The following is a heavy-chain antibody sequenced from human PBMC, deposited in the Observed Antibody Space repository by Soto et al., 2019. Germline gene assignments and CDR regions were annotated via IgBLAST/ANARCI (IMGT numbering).Heavy chain of an antibody. V-gene: IGHV1-69*13. CDR1: GGTFSSYA. Sequence: AVKLSCKDSGGTFSSYAISWVRQAPGQGLEWMGGIIPIFGTAKYAQKFQGRVTITADESTSTAYMELSSLRSEDTAVYYCARDAANLGSHVDAFDIWGQGTMVTVSS. J-gene: IGHJ3*02. D-gene: IGHD7-27*01. CDR2: IIPIFGTA. CDR3: ARDAANLGSHVDAFDI.